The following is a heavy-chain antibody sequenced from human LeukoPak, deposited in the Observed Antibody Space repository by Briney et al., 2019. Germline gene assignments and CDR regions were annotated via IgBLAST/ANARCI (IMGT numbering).Heavy chain of an antibody. CDR2: INSDGSST. V-gene: IGHV3-74*01. Sequence: GGSLRLSSAASGFTFSSYWMHWVRQAPGKGLVWVSRINSDGSSTSYADSVKGRFTISRDNAKNTLYLQMNSLRAEDTAVYYCARDDAGYSYDPRGWFDPWGQGTLVTVSS. D-gene: IGHD5-18*01. J-gene: IGHJ5*02. CDR3: ARDDAGYSYDPRGWFDP. CDR1: GFTFSSYW.